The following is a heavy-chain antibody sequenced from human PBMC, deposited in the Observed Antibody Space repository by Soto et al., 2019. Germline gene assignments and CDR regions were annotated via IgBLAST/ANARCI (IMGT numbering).Heavy chain of an antibody. V-gene: IGHV4-61*05. CDR3: ARGIVVVPAAIDGDYYYMDV. J-gene: IGHJ6*03. CDR2: IYYSGST. D-gene: IGHD2-2*01. Sequence: SETLSLTCTVSGGSISSSSYYWGWIRQPPGKGLEWIGYIYYSGSTNYNPSLKSRVTISVDTSKNQFSLKLSSVTAADTAVYYCARGIVVVPAAIDGDYYYMDVWGKGTTVTVSS. CDR1: GGSISSSSYY.